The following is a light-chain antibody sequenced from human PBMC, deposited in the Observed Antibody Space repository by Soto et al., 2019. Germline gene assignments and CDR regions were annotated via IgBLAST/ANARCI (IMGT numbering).Light chain of an antibody. CDR3: QQYGGSPYT. V-gene: IGKV3-20*01. J-gene: IGKJ2*01. CDR1: QSVSSSY. Sequence: EIVLTQSPGTLSLSPGERATLSCRASQSVSSSYVAWYQQKPGQAPRLVIYDVSNRATGIPERFSGSGSGTDFTLNISRLEPEDFAVYYCQQYGGSPYTFGQGTKLEIK. CDR2: DVS.